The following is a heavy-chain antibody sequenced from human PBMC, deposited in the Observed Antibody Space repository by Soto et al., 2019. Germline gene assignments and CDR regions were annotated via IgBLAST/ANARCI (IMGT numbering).Heavy chain of an antibody. CDR2: IYYSGST. Sequence: SETLSLTCTVSGGSISSSSYYWGWIRQPPGKGLEWIGSIYYSGSTYYNPSLKSRVTISVDTSKNQFSLNLASVSAEDTAVYYCFSTSLTMFGPSNDYYGMGVWGRGTTVTVSS. V-gene: IGHV4-39*03. J-gene: IGHJ6*02. D-gene: IGHD3-3*01. CDR3: FSTSLTMFGPSNDYYGMGV. CDR1: GGSISSSSYY.